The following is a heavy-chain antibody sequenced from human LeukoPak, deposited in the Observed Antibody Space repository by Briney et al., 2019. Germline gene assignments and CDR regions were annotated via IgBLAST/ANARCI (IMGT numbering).Heavy chain of an antibody. J-gene: IGHJ5*02. CDR2: INSDGSST. V-gene: IGHV3-74*01. CDR1: GFTFSSYW. CDR3: ARGVEWFDP. D-gene: IGHD2-15*01. Sequence: GGSLRLSCAASGFTFSSYWVHWVCQAPGKGLVWVSRINSDGSSTSYADSVKGRFTISRDNAKNTLYLQMNSLRAEDTAVFYCARGVEWFDPWGQGTLVTVSS.